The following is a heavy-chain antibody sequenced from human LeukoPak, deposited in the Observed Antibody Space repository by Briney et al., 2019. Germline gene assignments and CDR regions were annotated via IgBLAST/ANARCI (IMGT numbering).Heavy chain of an antibody. CDR3: AKDLGGEGGSGFPGY. Sequence: GGSLRLSCAASGFTFSSYAMSWVRQVPGKGLEWVSAISGSASDTYYADSVKGRFTISRDNSKSTLYLQMNSLRAEDTAVYYCAKDLGGEGGSGFPGYWGQGTLVTVSS. V-gene: IGHV3-23*01. D-gene: IGHD3-10*01. J-gene: IGHJ4*02. CDR2: ISGSASDT. CDR1: GFTFSSYA.